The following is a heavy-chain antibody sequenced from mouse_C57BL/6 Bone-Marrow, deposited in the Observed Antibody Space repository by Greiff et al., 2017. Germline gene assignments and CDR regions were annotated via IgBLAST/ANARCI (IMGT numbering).Heavy chain of an antibody. CDR3: ARGLCYGSSHFDY. Sequence: VQLQQSGAELMKPGASVKLSCKATGYTFTGYWIEWVKQRPGHGLEWIGEILPGSGSTNYNEKFKGKATLTADTSSNTAYMQLSSLTTEDSAINYCARGLCYGSSHFDYWGQGTTLTVSS. J-gene: IGHJ2*01. V-gene: IGHV1-9*01. CDR2: ILPGSGST. D-gene: IGHD1-1*01. CDR1: GYTFTGYW.